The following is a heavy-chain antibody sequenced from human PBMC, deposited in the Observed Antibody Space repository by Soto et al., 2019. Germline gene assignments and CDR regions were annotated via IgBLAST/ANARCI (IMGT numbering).Heavy chain of an antibody. CDR3: ARAMTTLNIRDDSYGIDV. CDR1: GFTVSSNY. D-gene: IGHD1-20*01. J-gene: IGHJ6*02. CDR2: IYSGGST. V-gene: IGHV3-53*01. Sequence: GGSLRLSCAASGFTVSSNYMSWVRQAPGKGLEWVSVIYSGGSTYYADSVKGRFTISRDNSKDTLYLQMNSLRAEDTAVYYCARAMTTLNIRDDSYGIDVCGQGTMVAVYS.